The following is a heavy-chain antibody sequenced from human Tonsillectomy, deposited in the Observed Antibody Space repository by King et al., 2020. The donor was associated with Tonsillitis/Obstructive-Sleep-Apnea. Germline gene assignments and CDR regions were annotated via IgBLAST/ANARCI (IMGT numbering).Heavy chain of an antibody. CDR3: ARAGEWLYLDY. D-gene: IGHD3-3*01. CDR2: ISSSGSTI. CDR1: GFTFSSYE. V-gene: IGHV3-48*03. J-gene: IGHJ4*02. Sequence: VQLVESGGGLVQPGGSLRLSCAASGFTFSSYEMNWVRQAPGKGLEWVSYISSSGSTIYYADSVKGRFTISRDNAKNSLYLQMNSLRAEDTAVYYCARAGEWLYLDYWGQGTLATVSS.